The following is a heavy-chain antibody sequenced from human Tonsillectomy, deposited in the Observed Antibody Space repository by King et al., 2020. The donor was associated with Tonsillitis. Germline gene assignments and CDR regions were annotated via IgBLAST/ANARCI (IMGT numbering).Heavy chain of an antibody. D-gene: IGHD2-2*01. J-gene: IGHJ5*02. V-gene: IGHV3-7*01. CDR1: GFTFTTYW. CDR3: ARAEDPAAAIGWFDP. CDR2: IRQDGGEK. Sequence: VQLVESGGGLVQTGGSLRLSCAASGFTFTTYWMSWVRQAPGKGLEWVANIRQDGGEKHYVDSGKGPFTIARDNAKNLVSLQMNTLRAEDTAIYYCARAEDPAAAIGWFDPWGQGTLVTVSS.